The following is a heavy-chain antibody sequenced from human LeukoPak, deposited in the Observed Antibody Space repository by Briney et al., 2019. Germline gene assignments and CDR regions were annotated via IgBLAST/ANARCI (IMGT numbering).Heavy chain of an antibody. CDR3: ARDAVEYSSSCDY. Sequence: GGSLRLSCAASGFVVSTNYMTWVRQPPGKGLEWVSVIYKDGRTFYTDSVKGRFTISRDNAKNTLYLQMNSLRAEDTAVYYCARDAVEYSSSCDYWGQGTLVTVSS. D-gene: IGHD6-13*01. V-gene: IGHV3-53*01. J-gene: IGHJ4*02. CDR1: GFVVSTNY. CDR2: IYKDGRT.